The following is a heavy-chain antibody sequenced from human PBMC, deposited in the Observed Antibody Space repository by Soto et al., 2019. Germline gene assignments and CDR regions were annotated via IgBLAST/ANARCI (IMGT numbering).Heavy chain of an antibody. V-gene: IGHV4-59*08. CDR1: GDSISSYY. CDR3: AHTCNYVEAVDDAFDI. J-gene: IGHJ3*02. D-gene: IGHD6-13*01. Sequence: SETLSLTCTVSGDSISSYYWRWFRQPPGKGLEWIGYIYHGGSTNYNPSLESRVTISVDASKNQFSLKPSSVTVADTAVYYCAHTCNYVEAVDDAFDIWGQGTMVTVSS. CDR2: IYHGGST.